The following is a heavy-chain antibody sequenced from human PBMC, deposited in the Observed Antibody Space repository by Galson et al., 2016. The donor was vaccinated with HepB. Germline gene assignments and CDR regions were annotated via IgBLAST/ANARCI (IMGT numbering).Heavy chain of an antibody. CDR1: GYTFTNYG. CDR2: ISASNDNT. D-gene: IGHD1-26*01. J-gene: IGHJ2*01. Sequence: SVKVSCKASGYTFTNYGISWVRQAPGQGLEWMGWISASNDNTNYAQKFQGRVFMTTDTSTNTAYMELRSLTSDDTAVYYCAREGGGTEYGTNFWYFDVWGRGTLVTVSS. CDR3: AREGGGTEYGTNFWYFDV. V-gene: IGHV1-18*01.